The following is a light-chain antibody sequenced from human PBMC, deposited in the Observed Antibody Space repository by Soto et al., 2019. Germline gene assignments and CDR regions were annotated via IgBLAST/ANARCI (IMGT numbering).Light chain of an antibody. CDR3: QQSYNIPRT. CDR2: AAS. V-gene: IGKV1-39*01. J-gene: IGKJ5*01. Sequence: DIQMTQSPSTLSASVGDRLTITCRASQSISSWLAWYQQKPGKAPKLLIYAASNLQSGVPSRFSGGGSGTDFTLTISSLQPEDFATYYCQQSYNIPRTFGQGTRLEIK. CDR1: QSISSW.